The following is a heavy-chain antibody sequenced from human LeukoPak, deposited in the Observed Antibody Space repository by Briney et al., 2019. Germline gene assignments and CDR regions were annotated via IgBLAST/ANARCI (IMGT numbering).Heavy chain of an antibody. D-gene: IGHD1-26*01. CDR3: ATNLGGELRLAFFDY. V-gene: IGHV1-24*01. J-gene: IGHJ4*02. CDR2: FDPEDGET. CDR1: GYTLTELS. Sequence: ASVKVSCKVSGYTLTELSMHWVRQAPGKGLEWMGGFDPEDGETIYAQKFQGRVTMTEDTSTDTAYMELSSLRSEDTAVYYCATNLGGELRLAFFDYWGQGTLVTVSS.